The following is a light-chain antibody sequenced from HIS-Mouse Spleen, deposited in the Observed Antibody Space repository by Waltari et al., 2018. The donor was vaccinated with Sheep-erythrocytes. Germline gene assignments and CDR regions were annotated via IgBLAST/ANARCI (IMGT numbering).Light chain of an antibody. V-gene: IGLV2-11*01. Sequence: QSALTQPRSVSGSPGPSVTLSCTGTSRDVGGYNYVPVYQQHPGKAPKLMIYDVSKRPSGVPDRFSGSKSGNTASLTISVLQAEDEADYYCCSYAGSYTFWVFGGGTKLTVL. CDR3: CSYAGSYTFWV. CDR2: DVS. CDR1: SRDVGGYNY. J-gene: IGLJ3*02.